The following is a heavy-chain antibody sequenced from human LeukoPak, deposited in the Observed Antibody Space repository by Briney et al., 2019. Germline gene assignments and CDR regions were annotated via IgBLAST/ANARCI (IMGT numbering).Heavy chain of an antibody. D-gene: IGHD3-10*01. J-gene: IGHJ4*02. CDR3: AREAVVRGVIKLFDY. CDR1: GYTFTSYY. V-gene: IGHV1-46*01. Sequence: ASVKVSCKASGYTFTSYYMHWVRQAPGQGLEWMGIINPSGGSTSYAQKFQGRVTITRDTSASIAYMELSSLRSEDMAVYYCAREAVVRGVIKLFDYWGQGTLVTVSS. CDR2: INPSGGST.